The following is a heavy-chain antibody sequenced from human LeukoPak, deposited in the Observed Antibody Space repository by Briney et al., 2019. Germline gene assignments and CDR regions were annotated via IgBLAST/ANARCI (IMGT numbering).Heavy chain of an antibody. CDR3: ARRPYYGSGRYAFDI. CDR1: GGSISSYY. Sequence: SETLSLTCTVSGGSISSYYWSWIRQPPGKGLEWIGYIYYSGSTNYNPSLKSRVTISVDTSKNQFSLKLSSVTAADTAVYYCARRPYYGSGRYAFDIWGQGTMVTVSS. CDR2: IYYSGST. V-gene: IGHV4-59*08. J-gene: IGHJ3*02. D-gene: IGHD3-10*01.